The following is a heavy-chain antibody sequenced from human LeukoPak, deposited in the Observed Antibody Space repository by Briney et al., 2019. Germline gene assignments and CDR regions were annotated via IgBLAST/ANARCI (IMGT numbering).Heavy chain of an antibody. CDR2: IRYDGSNK. Sequence: PGGSLRLSCAASGFTFISYGMYWVRQAPGKGLESVAFIRYDGSNKYYADSVKGRFTISRDNSRNTLYLQMNSLRAEDTAVYYCAKKGYSFGWRDSYYFDYWGQGTLVTVSS. J-gene: IGHJ4*02. V-gene: IGHV3-30*02. D-gene: IGHD6-19*01. CDR1: GFTFISYG. CDR3: AKKGYSFGWRDSYYFDY.